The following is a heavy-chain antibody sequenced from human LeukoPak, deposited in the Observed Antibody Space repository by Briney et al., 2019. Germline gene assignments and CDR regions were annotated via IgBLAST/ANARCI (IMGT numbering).Heavy chain of an antibody. Sequence: TGGSLRLSCAASGFTFSSYAMHWVRQAPGKGLEWVAVISYDGSNKYYADSVKGRFTISRDNSKNTLYLQMNSLRAEDTAVYYCARNQPDDYGDYDGWFDPWGQGTLVTVSS. CDR3: ARNQPDDYGDYDGWFDP. CDR2: ISYDGSNK. D-gene: IGHD4-17*01. V-gene: IGHV3-30-3*01. CDR1: GFTFSSYA. J-gene: IGHJ5*02.